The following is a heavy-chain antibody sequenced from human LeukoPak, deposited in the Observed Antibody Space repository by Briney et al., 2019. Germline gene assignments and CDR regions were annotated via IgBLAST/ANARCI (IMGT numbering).Heavy chain of an antibody. CDR2: VSYTGST. Sequence: PSETLSLTCTVSGGSISSGSYYWSWIRQPPGKGLEWIGYVSYTGSTNYNPSLKSRVTMSVDTSKNQFSLNLSSVTAADTAVHYCARTPKMATIPSSFARAFDIWGQGTMVTVSS. J-gene: IGHJ3*02. D-gene: IGHD5-24*01. V-gene: IGHV4-61*01. CDR3: ARTPKMATIPSSFARAFDI. CDR1: GGSISSGSYY.